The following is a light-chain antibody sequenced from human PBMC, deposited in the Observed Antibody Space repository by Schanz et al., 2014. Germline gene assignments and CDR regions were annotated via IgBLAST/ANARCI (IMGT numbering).Light chain of an antibody. J-gene: IGKJ2*02. V-gene: IGKV1-5*01. CDR1: QSISSW. Sequence: DIQMTQSPSTLSASVGDRVALTCRASQSISSWLAWYQQKPGTAPKVLMYEVSSLESGVPSRFSGSGSGTDFSFTIASLQPDDVATYYCQQYTSYSGTFGQGTKVEI. CDR3: QQYTSYSGT. CDR2: EVS.